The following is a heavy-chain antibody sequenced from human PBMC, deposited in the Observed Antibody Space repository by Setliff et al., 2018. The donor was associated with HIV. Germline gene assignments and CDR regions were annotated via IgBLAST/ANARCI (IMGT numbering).Heavy chain of an antibody. CDR3: ARDNVLLWFGDLDF. CDR1: GYSFNSYA. D-gene: IGHD3-10*01. Sequence: KVSCKASGYSFNSYALHWVRQAPGQRLEWMGWINGGNGKTKYSQTFKDRVTITRDTSTTTAYMELSSLRSEDTAVYYCARDNVLLWFGDLDFWGQGTLVTSPQ. CDR2: INGGNGKT. V-gene: IGHV1-3*01. J-gene: IGHJ4*02.